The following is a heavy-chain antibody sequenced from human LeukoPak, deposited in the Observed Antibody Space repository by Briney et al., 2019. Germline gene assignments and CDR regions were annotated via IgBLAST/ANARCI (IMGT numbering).Heavy chain of an antibody. V-gene: IGHV3-48*04. D-gene: IGHD3-16*01. Sequence: GGSLRLSCAASGFTFSSYSMNWVRKAPGKGLEWVSYISSISSSSTYYADSVKGRFTISRDNAKNSLYLQMNSLRAEDTAVYYCGSYDYVWGSGAFDIWGQGTMVTVSS. J-gene: IGHJ3*02. CDR2: ISSISSSST. CDR3: GSYDYVWGSGAFDI. CDR1: GFTFSSYS.